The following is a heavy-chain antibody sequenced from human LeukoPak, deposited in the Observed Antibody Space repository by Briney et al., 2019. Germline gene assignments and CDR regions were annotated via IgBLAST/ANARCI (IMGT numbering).Heavy chain of an antibody. CDR1: GFTFSTYS. V-gene: IGHV4-34*01. Sequence: PGGSLRLSCAASGFTFSTYSMNWVRQPPGKGLEWIGEINHSGSTNYNPSLKSRVTISVDTSKNQFSLKLSSVTAADTAVYYCARGRGTFDYWGQGTLVTVSS. CDR3: ARGRGTFDY. CDR2: INHSGST. J-gene: IGHJ4*02. D-gene: IGHD1-1*01.